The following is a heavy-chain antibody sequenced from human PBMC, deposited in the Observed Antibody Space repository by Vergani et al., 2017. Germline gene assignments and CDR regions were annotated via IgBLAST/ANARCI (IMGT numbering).Heavy chain of an antibody. V-gene: IGHV4-61*02. CDR2: IHTSGST. D-gene: IGHD2-15*01. CDR1: GGSIHSHYYY. J-gene: IGHJ4*02. Sequence: QVQLQESGPGLVKPSQTLSLTCTVSGGSIHSHYYYWSWIRQPAGKGLEWIGRIHTSGSTNYNPSLKSRVTMSEDTSKNQFSLTLTSVTAANTAVYFCARGSCLGGSCYKPLFDYWGQGMLVTVSS. CDR3: ARGSCLGGSCYKPLFDY.